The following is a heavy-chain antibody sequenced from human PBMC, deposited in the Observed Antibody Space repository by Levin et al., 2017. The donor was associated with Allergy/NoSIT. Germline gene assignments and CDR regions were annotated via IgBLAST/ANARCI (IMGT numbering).Heavy chain of an antibody. V-gene: IGHV3-48*02. J-gene: IGHJ4*02. CDR1: GFTFSSYS. CDR2: ISSSTSTI. Sequence: LGDSLKISCAASGFTFSSYSLNWVRQAPGKGLEWVSYISSSTSTIYYADSVKGRFTISRDNAKNSLYLQMNSLRDEDTAVYYCARRPPDGDYHFDYWGQGTLVTVSS. D-gene: IGHD4-17*01. CDR3: ARRPPDGDYHFDY.